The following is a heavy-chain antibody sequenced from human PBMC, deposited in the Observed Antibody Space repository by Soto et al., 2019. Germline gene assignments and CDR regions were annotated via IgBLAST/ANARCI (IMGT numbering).Heavy chain of an antibody. CDR3: AREREYSSSWYEGYYFDY. D-gene: IGHD6-13*01. J-gene: IGHJ4*02. V-gene: IGHV1-69*04. Sequence: SVKVSCKASGCTFSSYTISWVRQAPGQGLEWMGRIIPILGIANYAQKFQGRVTITADKSTSTAYMELSSLRSEDTAVYYCAREREYSSSWYEGYYFDYWGQGTLVTVSS. CDR1: GCTFSSYT. CDR2: IIPILGIA.